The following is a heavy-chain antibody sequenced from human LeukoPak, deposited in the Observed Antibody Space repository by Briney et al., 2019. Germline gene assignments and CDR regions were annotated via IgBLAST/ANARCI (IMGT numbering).Heavy chain of an antibody. CDR3: ARHPNSNWDY. Sequence: GGSLRLSCTASGFTFRNYWMSWVRQVPGKGLEWVVNINEGGNEKNYVDSVKGRFTASRDNAQNSLYLQMNSLRVEDTAVYYCARHPNSNWDYWGQGTLVTVSS. V-gene: IGHV3-7*03. CDR1: GFTFRNYW. CDR2: INEGGNEK. J-gene: IGHJ4*02. D-gene: IGHD6-13*01.